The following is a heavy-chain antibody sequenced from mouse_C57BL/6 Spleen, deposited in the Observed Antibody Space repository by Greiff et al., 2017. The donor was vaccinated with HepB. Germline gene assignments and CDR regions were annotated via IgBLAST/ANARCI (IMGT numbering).Heavy chain of an antibody. CDR3: ARCDGYYYAMDY. CDR2: INPSNGGT. Sequence: VQLQQSGTELVKPGASVKLSCKASGYTFTSYWMHWVKQRPGQGLEWIGNINPSNGGTNYNEKFKSKATLTVDKSSSTAYMQLSSLTSEDSAVYYCARCDGYYYAMDYWGQGTSVTVSS. V-gene: IGHV1-53*01. CDR1: GYTFTSYW. J-gene: IGHJ4*01. D-gene: IGHD2-13*01.